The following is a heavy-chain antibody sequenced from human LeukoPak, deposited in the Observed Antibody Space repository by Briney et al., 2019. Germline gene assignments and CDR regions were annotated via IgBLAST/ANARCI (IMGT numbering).Heavy chain of an antibody. V-gene: IGHV4-34*01. D-gene: IGHD3-16*02. Sequence: SETLSLTCAVYGGSFSGYYWSWIRQPPGKGLEWIGEINHSGSTNYNPSLKSRVTISVDTSKNQFSLKLSSVTAADTAVYYCARVRVNDYVWGSYRYYFDYWGQGTLVTVSS. J-gene: IGHJ4*02. CDR1: GGSFSGYY. CDR3: ARVRVNDYVWGSYRYYFDY. CDR2: INHSGST.